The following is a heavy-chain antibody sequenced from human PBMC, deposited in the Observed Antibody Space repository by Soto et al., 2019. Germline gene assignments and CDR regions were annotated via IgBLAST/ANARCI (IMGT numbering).Heavy chain of an antibody. V-gene: IGHV3-30-3*01. D-gene: IGHD4-4*01. CDR2: ISYDGSNK. J-gene: IGHJ2*01. CDR3: ARPLWRDDYNWGYFDL. CDR1: GFTFSSYA. Sequence: GGSLRLSCAASGFTFSSYAMHWVRQAPGKGLEWVAVISYDGSNKFYADSVKGRFTISRDNSKNTLYLQMNSLRAEDTAVYYCARPLWRDDYNWGYFDLWGRGTLVTVSS.